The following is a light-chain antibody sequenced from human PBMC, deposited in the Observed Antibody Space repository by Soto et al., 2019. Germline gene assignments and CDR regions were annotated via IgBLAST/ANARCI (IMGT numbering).Light chain of an antibody. V-gene: IGLV3-21*04. CDR3: QVGDITTDHNV. Sequence: SSELTQPPSVSVAPEKSARLTCGGGNSVSNRVHWYRQKPGQAPVLVIYYDSDRPSGMPERFSGSNSGNTATLTINRVEARDEGDYYCQVGDITTDHNVFRTGTKLTVL. CDR2: YDS. J-gene: IGLJ1*01. CDR1: NSVSNR.